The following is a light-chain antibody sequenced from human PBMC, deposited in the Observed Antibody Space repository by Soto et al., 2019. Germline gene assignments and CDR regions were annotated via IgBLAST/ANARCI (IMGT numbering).Light chain of an antibody. J-gene: IGKJ4*01. CDR1: QSINIH. CDR2: ATS. Sequence: DIQMTQSPSSLSASVGDRVTITCRASQSINIHLAWYQQKPGKAPKLLIYATSSLQSGVPSRFSGRGSGTDFTLTISNLQPEDFGTYYCQQSDRVPLTFGGGTKVEIK. V-gene: IGKV1-39*01. CDR3: QQSDRVPLT.